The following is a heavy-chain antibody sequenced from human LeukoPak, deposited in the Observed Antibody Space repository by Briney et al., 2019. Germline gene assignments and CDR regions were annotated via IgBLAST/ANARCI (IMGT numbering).Heavy chain of an antibody. CDR2: ISSSRKI. CDR3: ARSTNPGVHDFDP. Sequence: PGRCLRLSCTAPGFAFSSYAMASVRQAAGKWLEWISYISSSRKINYADSMKVGFSNSRDNAKNSLYLQVISLRDEDTAGYYCARSTNPGVHDFDPWGQGTLVTVSS. J-gene: IGHJ5*02. V-gene: IGHV3-48*02. CDR1: GFAFSSYA. D-gene: IGHD3-16*01.